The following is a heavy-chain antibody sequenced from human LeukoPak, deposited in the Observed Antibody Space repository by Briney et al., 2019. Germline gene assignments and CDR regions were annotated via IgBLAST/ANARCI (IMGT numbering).Heavy chain of an antibody. CDR3: AKDGKYYDFWSGYYSRSYYYYMDV. J-gene: IGHJ6*03. V-gene: IGHV3-23*01. Sequence: PGGSPRLSCAASGFTFSSYAMSWVRQAPGKGLEWGSAISGSGGSTYYADPVKGRFTISRDNSKNTLYLQMNSLRAEDTAVYYCAKDGKYYDFWSGYYSRSYYYYMDVWGKGTTVTVSS. CDR1: GFTFSSYA. CDR2: ISGSGGST. D-gene: IGHD3-3*01.